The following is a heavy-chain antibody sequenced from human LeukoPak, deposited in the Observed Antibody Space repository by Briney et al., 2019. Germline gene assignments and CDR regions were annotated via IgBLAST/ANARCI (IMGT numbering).Heavy chain of an antibody. CDR2: ISSSSSYI. J-gene: IGHJ4*02. D-gene: IGHD4-17*01. CDR1: GFTFSSYS. CDR3: AKDGGDYLFDY. V-gene: IGHV3-21*01. Sequence: GGSLRLSCAASGFTFSSYSMNWVRQAPGKGLEWVSSISSSSSYIYYADSVKGRFTISRDNSKNTLYLQMNSLRAEDTAVYYCAKDGGDYLFDYWGQGTLVTVSS.